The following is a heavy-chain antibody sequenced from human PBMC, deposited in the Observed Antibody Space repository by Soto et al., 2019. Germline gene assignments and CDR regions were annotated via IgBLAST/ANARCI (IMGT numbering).Heavy chain of an antibody. CDR3: ASGGTAMVTFHYGMDV. J-gene: IGHJ6*02. Sequence: GASVKVSCKASGGTFNRYAISWVGQAPGQGLEWMGGIIPIFGTANYAQKFQGRVTITADESTSTAYMELSSLRSEDTAVYYCASGGTAMVTFHYGMDVWGQGTTVTVSS. V-gene: IGHV1-69*13. CDR2: IIPIFGTA. D-gene: IGHD5-18*01. CDR1: GGTFNRYA.